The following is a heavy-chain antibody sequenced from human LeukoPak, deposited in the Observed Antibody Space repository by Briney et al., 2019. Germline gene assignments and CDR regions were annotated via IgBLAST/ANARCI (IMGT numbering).Heavy chain of an antibody. J-gene: IGHJ4*02. D-gene: IGHD2-2*01. CDR3: ARETIVVVPAAKGTPDY. V-gene: IGHV3-21*01. CDR2: ISSSSSYI. CDR1: GFTFYSYS. Sequence: PGGSLRLSCAASGFTFYSYSMNWVRQAPGKGLEWVSSISSSSSYIYYAASVKGRVTISRDNAKNSLYLKMNSLTAEDTAVYYCARETIVVVPAAKGTPDYWGQGTMVTVSS.